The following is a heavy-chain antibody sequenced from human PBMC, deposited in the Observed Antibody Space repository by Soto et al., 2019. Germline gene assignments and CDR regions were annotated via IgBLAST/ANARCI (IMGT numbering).Heavy chain of an antibody. D-gene: IGHD6-13*01. Sequence: SETLSLTCTVSGGSISSSSYYWGWIRQPPGKGLEWIGSIYYSGSTYYNPSLKSRVTISVDTSKNQFSLKLRSVTAADTAVYYCGRPGAAAGLDYWGKGALVTVSS. CDR2: IYYSGST. CDR3: GRPGAAAGLDY. CDR1: GGSISSSSYY. V-gene: IGHV4-39*01. J-gene: IGHJ4*02.